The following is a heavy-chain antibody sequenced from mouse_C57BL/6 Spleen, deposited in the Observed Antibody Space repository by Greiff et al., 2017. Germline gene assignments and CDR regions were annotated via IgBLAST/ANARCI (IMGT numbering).Heavy chain of an antibody. D-gene: IGHD4-1*01. CDR1: GFTFSSYA. V-gene: IGHV5-9-1*02. Sequence: EVKVVESGEGLVKPGGSLKLSCAASGFTFSSYAMSWVRQTPEKRLEWVAYISSGGDYIYYADTVKGRFTISRDNARNTLYLQMSSLKSEDTAMYYCTREGLTGTFDYWGQGTTLTVSS. J-gene: IGHJ2*01. CDR3: TREGLTGTFDY. CDR2: ISSGGDYI.